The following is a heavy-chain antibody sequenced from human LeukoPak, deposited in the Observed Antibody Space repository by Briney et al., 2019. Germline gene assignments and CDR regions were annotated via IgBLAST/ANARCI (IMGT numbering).Heavy chain of an antibody. J-gene: IGHJ6*02. CDR1: GFTFSSYW. Sequence: PGGSLRLSCAASGFTFSSYWMSWVRQAPGKGLEWVAVISYDGSNKYYADSVKGRFTISRDNSKNTLYLQMNSLRAEDTAVYYCAMGGYSSSANPYYYYYGMDVWGQGTTVTVSS. CDR2: ISYDGSNK. V-gene: IGHV3-30-3*01. D-gene: IGHD6-13*01. CDR3: AMGGYSSSANPYYYYYGMDV.